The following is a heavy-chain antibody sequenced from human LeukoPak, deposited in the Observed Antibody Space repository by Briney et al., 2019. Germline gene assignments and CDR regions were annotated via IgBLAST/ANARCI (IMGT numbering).Heavy chain of an antibody. CDR3: ARDRLAVAGNYYYYGLDV. CDR1: GGSISSYH. Sequence: SETLSLTCTVSGGSISSYHWSWIRQPPGKGLEWIGYIYYSGTTEYNPSLKSRVTISVDTSKNQFSLKLSSVTAADTAVYYCARDRLAVAGNYYYYGLDVWGQGTTVTVSS. CDR2: IYYSGTT. J-gene: IGHJ6*02. D-gene: IGHD6-19*01. V-gene: IGHV4-59*01.